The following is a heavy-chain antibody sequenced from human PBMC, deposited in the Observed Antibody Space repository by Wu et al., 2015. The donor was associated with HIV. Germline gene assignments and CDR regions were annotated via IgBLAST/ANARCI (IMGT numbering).Heavy chain of an antibody. D-gene: IGHD3-3*01. CDR1: GGSISSHY. CDR2: IYYSGST. V-gene: IGHV4-59*11. J-gene: IGHJ6*03. Sequence: QVQLQESGPGLVKPSETLSLTCTVSGGSISSHYWSWIRQPPGKGLEWIGYIYYSGSTNYNPSLKSRVTISVDTSKNQFSLKLSSVTAADTAVYYCARGVHGVVTYYYYYYYMDVWGKGTTVTVSS. CDR3: ARGVHGVVTYYYYYYYMDV.